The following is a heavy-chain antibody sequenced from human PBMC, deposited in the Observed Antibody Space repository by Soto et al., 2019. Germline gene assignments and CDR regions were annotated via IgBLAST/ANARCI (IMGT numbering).Heavy chain of an antibody. V-gene: IGHV3-30*18. Sequence: PGGSLRLSCAASGFTFSSYGMHWVRQAPGKGLEWVAVISYDGSNKYYADSVRGRFTISRDNSKNTLYLQMNSLRAEDTAVYYCAKDKRYGCSGGSCYGDYYYGMDVWGQGTTVTVSS. CDR1: GFTFSSYG. CDR3: AKDKRYGCSGGSCYGDYYYGMDV. D-gene: IGHD2-15*01. J-gene: IGHJ6*02. CDR2: ISYDGSNK.